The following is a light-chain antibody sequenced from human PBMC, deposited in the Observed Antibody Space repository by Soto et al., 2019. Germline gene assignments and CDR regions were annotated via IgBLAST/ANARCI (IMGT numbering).Light chain of an antibody. Sequence: EIVLTQSPATLSFSPGERATRSCRASQSVSSYLAWYQQKPGQAPRLLIYDASNRATGIPARFSGSGSGTDFTLTISSLEPEDFAVYYCQQRSNWPPWTFGQGTKVEIK. V-gene: IGKV3-11*01. J-gene: IGKJ1*01. CDR1: QSVSSY. CDR2: DAS. CDR3: QQRSNWPPWT.